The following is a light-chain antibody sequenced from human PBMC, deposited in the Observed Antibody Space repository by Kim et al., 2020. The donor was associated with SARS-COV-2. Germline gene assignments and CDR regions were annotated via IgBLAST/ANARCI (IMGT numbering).Light chain of an antibody. Sequence: LCPGERATLSCRASQSVSSYLAWYQQKPGQAPRLLIYDASNRATGIPARFSGSGSGTDFTLTISSLEPEDFAVYYCQQRSNWPPNSFGQGTKLEI. J-gene: IGKJ2*03. V-gene: IGKV3-11*01. CDR2: DAS. CDR1: QSVSSY. CDR3: QQRSNWPPNS.